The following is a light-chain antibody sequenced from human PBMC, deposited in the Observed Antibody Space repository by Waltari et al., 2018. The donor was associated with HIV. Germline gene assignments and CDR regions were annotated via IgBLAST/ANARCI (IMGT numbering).Light chain of an antibody. CDR3: MQSLQTPT. CDR1: QPLLHSDGNNY. Sequence: EIVLTQSPLSLPVTPGEPASISCRSRQPLLHSDGNNYLEWYVQKPGQSPQLLIHLGSNRASGVPDRFSGSGSGTHFTLKITKVEAEDVGIFFCMQSLQTPTFGQGTRLDIK. J-gene: IGKJ5*01. CDR2: LGS. V-gene: IGKV2-28*01.